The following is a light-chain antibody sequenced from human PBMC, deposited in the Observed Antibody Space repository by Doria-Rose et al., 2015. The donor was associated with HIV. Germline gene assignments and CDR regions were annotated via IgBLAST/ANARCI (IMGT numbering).Light chain of an antibody. J-gene: IGKJ3*01. CDR2: DAS. CDR3: QQRSNWPPIFT. V-gene: IGKV3-11*01. Sequence: ATLSCRASQSVSSNLAWYQQKPGQAPRLLIYDASNRATGIPARFSGSGSGTDFTLTISSPEPEDFAVYFCQQRSNWPPIFTFGPGTKVDI. CDR1: QSVSSN.